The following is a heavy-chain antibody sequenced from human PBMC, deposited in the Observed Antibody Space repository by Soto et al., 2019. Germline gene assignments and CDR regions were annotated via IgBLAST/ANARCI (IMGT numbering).Heavy chain of an antibody. CDR1: GFIFSSYW. CDR3: TRERGGRGGY. J-gene: IGHJ4*02. CDR2: TNEDGSIT. Sequence: SLRLSCEGSGFIFSSYWMHWVRQVPGKGLVWVSRTNEDGSITNYADSVRVRFTISRDNAKNTLYLEMNSLRVEDTAVYYCTRERGGRGGYWGQGTLVTVSS. D-gene: IGHD2-15*01. V-gene: IGHV3-74*01.